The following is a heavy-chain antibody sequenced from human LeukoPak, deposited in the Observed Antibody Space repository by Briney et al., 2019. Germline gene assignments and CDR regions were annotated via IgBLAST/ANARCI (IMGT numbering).Heavy chain of an antibody. CDR1: GFTFDDYG. Sequence: GGSLRLSCAASGFTFDDYGMSWVRQAPGKGLEWVSGINWNGGSTGYADSVKGRFTISRDNHKNMVFLQMNIMGRDETAVYFCAREGSGLVMHAFDTWGEGTMVTVSS. CDR3: AREGSGLVMHAFDT. V-gene: IGHV3-20*04. D-gene: IGHD3/OR15-3a*01. CDR2: INWNGGST. J-gene: IGHJ3*02.